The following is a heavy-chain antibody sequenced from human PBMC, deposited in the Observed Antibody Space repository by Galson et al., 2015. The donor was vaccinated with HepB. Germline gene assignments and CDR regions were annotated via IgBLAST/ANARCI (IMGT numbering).Heavy chain of an antibody. V-gene: IGHV1-69*04. J-gene: IGHJ4*02. D-gene: IGHD2-15*01. Sequence: SVKVSCKASGGTFSSYAISWVRQAPGQGLEWMGRIIPILGIANYAQKFQGRVTITADKSTSTAYMELSSLRSEDTAVYYCARMGCSGGSCHYFDYWGQGILVTVSS. CDR2: IIPILGIA. CDR3: ARMGCSGGSCHYFDY. CDR1: GGTFSSYA.